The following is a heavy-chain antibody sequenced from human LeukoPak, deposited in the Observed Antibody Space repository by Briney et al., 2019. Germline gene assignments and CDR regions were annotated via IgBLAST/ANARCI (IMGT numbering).Heavy chain of an antibody. CDR1: GGTFSSYA. J-gene: IGHJ6*03. D-gene: IGHD2-2*01. V-gene: IGHV1-69*06. CDR3: ARGLYCSSTSCVPYSWLNYYMDV. CDR2: IIPIFGTA. Sequence: SVKVSCKASGGTFSSYAISWVRQAPGQGLEWMGGIIPIFGTANYAQKFQGRVTITADKSTGTAYMELSSLRSEDTAVYYCARGLYCSSTSCVPYSWLNYYMDVWAKGPRSPSP.